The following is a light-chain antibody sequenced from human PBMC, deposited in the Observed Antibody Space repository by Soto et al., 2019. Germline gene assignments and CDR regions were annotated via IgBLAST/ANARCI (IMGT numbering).Light chain of an antibody. CDR3: SSYTNRSTVI. CDR1: SSDVGAYWY. Sequence: QSALTQPASVSGSPGQSITISCTGTSSDVGAYWYVSWYQQHPGKAPKLMIHGVVNRPSGVSNRFYGSKSGNTASLTISGLQAEDDSVYYCSSYTNRSTVIFGGGTKLTVL. CDR2: GVV. J-gene: IGLJ2*01. V-gene: IGLV2-14*03.